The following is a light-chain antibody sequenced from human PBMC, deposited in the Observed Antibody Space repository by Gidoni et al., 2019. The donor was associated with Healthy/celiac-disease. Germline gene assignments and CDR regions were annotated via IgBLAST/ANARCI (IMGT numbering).Light chain of an antibody. J-gene: IGKJ1*01. V-gene: IGKV1-39*01. CDR3: QQRYSNPTWT. CDR1: QSIISY. CDR2: AES. Sequence: DIQMTQSPSSLSASVGDRVTITCRASQSIISYLNLYQQKTGKAPKRLLYAESSLQSGGPSRFSSSGAGREVTIIISSMQADEFATYYCQQRYSNPTWTFGQGTKVEIK.